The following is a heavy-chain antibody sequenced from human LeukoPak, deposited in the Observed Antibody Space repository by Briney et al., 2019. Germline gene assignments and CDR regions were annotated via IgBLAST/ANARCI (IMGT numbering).Heavy chain of an antibody. D-gene: IGHD6-13*01. CDR1: GFTFDDYG. CDR3: ARGTLKAAATDFDY. Sequence: GGSLRLSCAASGFTFDDYGMGWVRQAPGKGLEWVSGINWNGGSTGYADSVKGRFTISRDNAKNSLYLQMNSLRAEDTALYYCARGTLKAAATDFDYWGQGTLVTVSS. J-gene: IGHJ4*02. V-gene: IGHV3-20*04. CDR2: INWNGGST.